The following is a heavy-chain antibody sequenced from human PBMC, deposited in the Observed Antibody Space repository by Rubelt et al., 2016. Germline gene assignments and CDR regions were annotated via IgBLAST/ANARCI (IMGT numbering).Heavy chain of an antibody. CDR3: ARLPTNWGEDY. CDR1: GGSISSSSYY. Sequence: QLQLQESGPGLVKPSETLSLTCTVSGGSISSSSYYWGWIRQPPGKGLEWIGSIYYSGSTYYNPSLKSRGTISVDTSKNQFSLKLSSVTAADTAVYYCARLPTNWGEDYWGQGTLVTVSS. J-gene: IGHJ4*02. V-gene: IGHV4-39*01. CDR2: IYYSGST. D-gene: IGHD7-27*01.